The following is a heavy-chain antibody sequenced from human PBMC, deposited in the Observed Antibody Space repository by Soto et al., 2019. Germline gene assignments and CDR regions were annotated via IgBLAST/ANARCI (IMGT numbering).Heavy chain of an antibody. D-gene: IGHD4-17*01. CDR1: GFTFSDYY. V-gene: IGHV3-11*01. Sequence: GGSLRLSCAASGFTFSDYYMSWIRQAPGKGLEWVSYISSSGSTIYYADSVKGRFTISRDNAKNSLYLQMNSLRAEDTAVYYCARENYLVYGDYPGRFDPWGQGTLVTVSS. CDR3: ARENYLVYGDYPGRFDP. J-gene: IGHJ5*02. CDR2: ISSSGSTI.